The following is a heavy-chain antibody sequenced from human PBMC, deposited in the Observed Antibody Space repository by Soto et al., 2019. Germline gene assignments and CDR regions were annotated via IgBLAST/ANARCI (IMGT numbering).Heavy chain of an antibody. CDR1: GGSISSYY. CDR2: IHISGST. V-gene: IGHV4-4*07. CDR3: AREGSYSAYNFAHGIQLWSFDF. Sequence: NLSETLSLTCTVSGGSISSYYWSWIRQSAGKGLEWIGRIHISGSTKYNPSLKSRVTMSVDTSKNQFSLQLSSVTAADTAVYYCAREGSYSAYNFAHGIQLWSFDFWGQGALVTVS. D-gene: IGHD5-12*01. J-gene: IGHJ4*02.